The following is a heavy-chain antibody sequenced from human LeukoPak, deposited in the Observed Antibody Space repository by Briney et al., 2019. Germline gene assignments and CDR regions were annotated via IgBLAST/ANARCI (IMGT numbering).Heavy chain of an antibody. V-gene: IGHV4-4*07. Sequence: PSETLSLTCTVSGGSISSYYWSWIRQPAGKGLEWIGRIYTSGSTNYNPSLKSRVTMSVDTSKNQFSLKLSSVTAADTAVYYCARDEFTIFGVVTHYGMDVWSQGTTVTVSS. J-gene: IGHJ6*02. CDR1: GGSISSYY. CDR3: ARDEFTIFGVVTHYGMDV. CDR2: IYTSGST. D-gene: IGHD3-3*01.